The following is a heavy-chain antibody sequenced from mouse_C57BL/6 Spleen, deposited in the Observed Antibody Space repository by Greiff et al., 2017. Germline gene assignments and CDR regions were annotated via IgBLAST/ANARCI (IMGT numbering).Heavy chain of an antibody. V-gene: IGHV1-9*01. CDR1: GYTFTGYW. Sequence: QVQLQQSGAELMKPGASVKLSCKATGYTFTGYWIEWVKQRPGHGLEWIGEILPGSGSTNYNAKFKGKATFTADTSSNTAYMQLSSLTTEDSAIYYCARRPYGSFDYWGQGTTLTVSS. CDR2: ILPGSGST. D-gene: IGHD1-1*01. J-gene: IGHJ2*01. CDR3: ARRPYGSFDY.